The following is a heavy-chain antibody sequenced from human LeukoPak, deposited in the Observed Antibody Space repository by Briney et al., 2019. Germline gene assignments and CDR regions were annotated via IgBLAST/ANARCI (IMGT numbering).Heavy chain of an antibody. CDR2: INYNGST. CDR3: ARDQGYYDSSAYYAAIFDY. D-gene: IGHD3-22*01. Sequence: SETLSLTCTVSGGSISSGGYYWSWIRQHPGKGLEWIGYINYNGSTYYNPSLKSRVSISVDTSKNQFSLKLSSVTAADTAVYYCARDQGYYDSSAYYAAIFDYWGQGTLVTVSS. J-gene: IGHJ4*02. CDR1: GGSISSGGYY. V-gene: IGHV4-31*03.